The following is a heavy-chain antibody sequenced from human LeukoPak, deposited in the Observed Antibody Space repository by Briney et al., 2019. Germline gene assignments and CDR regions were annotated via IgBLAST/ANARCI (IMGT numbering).Heavy chain of an antibody. CDR1: GGSISSYY. CDR2: IYYSGST. D-gene: IGHD3-3*01. CDR3: ARSRITIFGVVTGFDP. Sequence: NPSETLSPTCTVSGGSISSYYWSWIRQPPRKGLGWVGDIYYSGSTNYNPSLKSRVTISVDTSKNQFSLKLSSVTAADTAVYYCARSRITIFGVVTGFDPWGQGTLVTVSS. V-gene: IGHV4-59*01. J-gene: IGHJ5*02.